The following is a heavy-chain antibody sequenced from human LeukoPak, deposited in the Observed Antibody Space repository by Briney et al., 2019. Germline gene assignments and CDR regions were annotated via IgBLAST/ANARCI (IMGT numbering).Heavy chain of an antibody. V-gene: IGHV3-23*01. CDR1: GFTFSSYA. CDR2: MSGSGGST. D-gene: IGHD3-10*01. CDR3: AKDHWGAIRGEFDY. Sequence: GGSLRLSCAASGFTFSSYAMSWVRQAPGKGLEWVSAMSGSGGSTYYADSVKGRFTISRDNTKNTLYLQMNSLRAEDTAVYFCAKDHWGAIRGEFDYLGQGTLVTVSS. J-gene: IGHJ4*02.